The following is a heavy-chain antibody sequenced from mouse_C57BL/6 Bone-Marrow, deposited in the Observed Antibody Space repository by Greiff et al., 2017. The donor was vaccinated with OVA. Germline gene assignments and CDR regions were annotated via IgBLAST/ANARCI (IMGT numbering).Heavy chain of an antibody. Sequence: QVQLQQPGAELVKPGASVKMSCKASGYTFTSYWITWVKQRPGQGLEWIGDIYPGSGSTNYNEKFKSKATLTVDTSSSTAYMQLSSLTSEDSAVYYCARRPPYYGSSYDYWGQGTTLTVSS. CDR3: ARRPPYYGSSYDY. V-gene: IGHV1-55*01. J-gene: IGHJ2*01. D-gene: IGHD1-1*01. CDR1: GYTFTSYW. CDR2: IYPGSGST.